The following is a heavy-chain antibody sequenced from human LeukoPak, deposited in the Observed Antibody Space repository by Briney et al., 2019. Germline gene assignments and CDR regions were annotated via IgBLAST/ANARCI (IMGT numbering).Heavy chain of an antibody. CDR2: IKSKTDGGTT. CDR3: TFGASGL. CDR1: GFTFSDYY. J-gene: IGHJ4*02. Sequence: GGSLRLSCAASGFTFSDYYMSWIRQAPGKGLEWVGRIKSKTDGGTTDYAAPVKGRFTISRDDSKDTLYLQMNSLKTEDTAVYYCTFGASGLWGQGTLVTVSS. V-gene: IGHV3-15*01. D-gene: IGHD3-10*01.